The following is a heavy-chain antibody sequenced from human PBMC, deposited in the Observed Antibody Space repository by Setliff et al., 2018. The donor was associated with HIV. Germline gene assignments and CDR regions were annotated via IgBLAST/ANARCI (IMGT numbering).Heavy chain of an antibody. Sequence: ASVKVSCKASGYTFTSYYIHWVRQAPGQGLEWMGIINPSGGGTTYAQTFQDRVTMSRDTSTSTVYMELSSLRSEETAVYYCAREALHAGGWRGAFDIWGQGTMVTVSS. J-gene: IGHJ3*02. V-gene: IGHV1-46*01. CDR2: INPSGGGT. CDR1: GYTFTSYY. D-gene: IGHD6-19*01. CDR3: AREALHAGGWRGAFDI.